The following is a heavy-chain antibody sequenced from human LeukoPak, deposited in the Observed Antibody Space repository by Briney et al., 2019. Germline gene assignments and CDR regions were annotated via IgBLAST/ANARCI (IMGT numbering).Heavy chain of an antibody. CDR2: IYATGST. V-gene: IGHV4-4*07. J-gene: IGHJ4*02. Sequence: SETLSLTCTVSGGSISNYYWSWIRQPAGKGLEWIGRIYATGSTDYNPSLKSRVTMSVDTSKNQFSLKLSSVTAADTAVYYCARTDTAMVPVDYWGQGTLVTVSS. D-gene: IGHD5-18*01. CDR3: ARTDTAMVPVDY. CDR1: GGSISNYY.